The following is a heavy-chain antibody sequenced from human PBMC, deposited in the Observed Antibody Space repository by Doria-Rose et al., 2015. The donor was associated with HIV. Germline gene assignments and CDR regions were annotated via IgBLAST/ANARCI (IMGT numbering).Heavy chain of an antibody. J-gene: IGHJ6*02. CDR2: INHSGST. Sequence: QVQLQESGAGLVKPSETLSLTCAVFGGSFSGYYWSWIRQPPGKGLEWIGEINHSGSTNYKTSLKSRVTISLDTSKTRFTLKLSSGTAADTAVYYCARGPLRGGWNDVDYYYGMDVWGQGTTVTVSS. CDR1: GGSFSGYY. CDR3: ARGPLRGGWNDVDYYYGMDV. V-gene: IGHV4-34*01. D-gene: IGHD1-1*01.